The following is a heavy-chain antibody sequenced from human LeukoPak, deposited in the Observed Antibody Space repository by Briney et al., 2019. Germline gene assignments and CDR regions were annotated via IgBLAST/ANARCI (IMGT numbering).Heavy chain of an antibody. CDR3: TSDGGWYFNY. D-gene: IGHD6-19*01. CDR1: GYPFTTYY. J-gene: IGHJ4*02. Sequence: GASVKVSCKASGYPFTTYYMHWVRQAPGRGLEWMGWINPNSGGTNYAQKFQGRVTVTRDTSISTAYMELSGLRSDDTAVYYCTSDGGWYFNYWGQGSLVTVSS. CDR2: INPNSGGT. V-gene: IGHV1-2*02.